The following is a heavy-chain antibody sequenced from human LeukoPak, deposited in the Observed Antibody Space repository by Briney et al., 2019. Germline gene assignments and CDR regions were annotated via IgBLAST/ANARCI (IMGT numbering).Heavy chain of an antibody. CDR3: ARVGDWPLIDY. V-gene: IGHV4-34*01. CDR1: GGSFSGYY. D-gene: IGHD2-21*02. CDR2: INRSGST. Sequence: SETLSLTCAVYGGSFSGYYWSWIRQAPGKGLEWIGEINRSGSTNYNPSLKSRVTISVDTSKNQFSLKLSSVTAADTAVYYCARVGDWPLIDYWGQGTLVTVSS. J-gene: IGHJ4*02.